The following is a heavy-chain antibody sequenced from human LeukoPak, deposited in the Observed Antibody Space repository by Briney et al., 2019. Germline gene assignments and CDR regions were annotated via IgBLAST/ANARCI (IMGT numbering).Heavy chain of an antibody. Sequence: SETLFLTCTVSGGSISSGSSYWSWIRQPAGKGLEWIGRIYTSGSTDYNPSLKSRVTISVDTSKNQFSLKLNSVTAADTAVYFCARGPYYCSGASCLNWFDPWGQGTLVTVSS. CDR2: IYTSGST. J-gene: IGHJ5*02. CDR3: ARGPYYCSGASCLNWFDP. D-gene: IGHD2-15*01. V-gene: IGHV4-61*02. CDR1: GGSISSGSSY.